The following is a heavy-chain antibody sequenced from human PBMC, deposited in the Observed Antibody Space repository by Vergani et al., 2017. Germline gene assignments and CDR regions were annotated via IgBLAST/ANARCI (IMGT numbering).Heavy chain of an antibody. J-gene: IGHJ5*02. CDR1: GYTFTDYD. CDR3: ASDSLSQLLLSPWFDP. V-gene: IGHV1-2*02. D-gene: IGHD2-2*01. CDR2: INPNSGGT. Sequence: QVQLVQSGAEEKKPGASVKVSCKGSGYTFTDYDLHWVRQAPGQGLEWMGWINPNSGGTNYAQKVQGRVTMTRDTSITTAYMEMRRLRSDDTAVYYCASDSLSQLLLSPWFDPWGQGTLVTVSS.